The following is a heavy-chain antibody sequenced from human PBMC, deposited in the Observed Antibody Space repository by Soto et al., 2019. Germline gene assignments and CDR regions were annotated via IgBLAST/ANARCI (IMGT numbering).Heavy chain of an antibody. Sequence: SVKVSCKASGGTFSSYAISWVRQAPGQGLEWMGGIIPIFGTANYAQKFQGRVTITADESTSTAYMELSSLRSEDTAVYYCARVILGRDGYNSTIDYWGQGTLVTVSS. D-gene: IGHD5-12*01. CDR2: IIPIFGTA. J-gene: IGHJ4*02. CDR3: ARVILGRDGYNSTIDY. CDR1: GGTFSSYA. V-gene: IGHV1-69*13.